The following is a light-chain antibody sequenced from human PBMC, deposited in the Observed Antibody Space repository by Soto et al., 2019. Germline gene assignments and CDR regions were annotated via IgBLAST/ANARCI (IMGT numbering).Light chain of an antibody. Sequence: QSALTQPPSASGSPRQSVTISCTGTSSDVGGYNYVSWYQQHPGKVPKLLIYEVTRRPAGVPDRFSGSKSGNTASLTVSALQSEDDAHYYCSSYAGNNGVIFGGGTKRTVL. CDR1: SSDVGGYNY. V-gene: IGLV2-8*01. CDR3: SSYAGNNGVI. J-gene: IGLJ2*01. CDR2: EVT.